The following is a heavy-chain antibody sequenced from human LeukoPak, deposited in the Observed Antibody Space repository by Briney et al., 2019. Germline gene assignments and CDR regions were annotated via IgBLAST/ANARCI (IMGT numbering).Heavy chain of an antibody. J-gene: IGHJ3*01. Sequence: ASVTVSFKSSGYTFIDYYIHWVRQAPGGGLQWLGRVDPEDAKAVYSENLQGRVTITADSFSDSTYMFLSSLTSEDTAFYYCATSGRSSLAFDVWGQGTVVTVSS. D-gene: IGHD3-10*01. V-gene: IGHV1-69-2*01. CDR3: ATSGRSSLAFDV. CDR2: VDPEDAKA. CDR1: GYTFIDYY.